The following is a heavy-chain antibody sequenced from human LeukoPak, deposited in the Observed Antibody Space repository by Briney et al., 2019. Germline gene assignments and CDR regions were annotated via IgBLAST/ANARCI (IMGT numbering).Heavy chain of an antibody. Sequence: PSETLSLTCTVSGGSISGYYWSWIRQPPGKGLEWIGYIYYTGSTNYNPSLKSRVTISVDTSKNQFSLKLSSVTAADTAVYYCAHSSGYYSGILRAFDIWGQGTMVTVSS. J-gene: IGHJ3*02. CDR2: IYYTGST. CDR1: GGSISGYY. V-gene: IGHV4-59*12. CDR3: AHSSGYYSGILRAFDI. D-gene: IGHD3-22*01.